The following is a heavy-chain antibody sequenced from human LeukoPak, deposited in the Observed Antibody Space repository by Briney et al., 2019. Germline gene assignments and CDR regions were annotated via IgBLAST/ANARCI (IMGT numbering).Heavy chain of an antibody. CDR3: ARGDDSSGYYFY. V-gene: IGHV3-48*03. D-gene: IGHD3-22*01. Sequence: GGSLRLSCAASGFTFRSYEMNWVRQAPGKGLEWVSYISSSGSTIYYADSVKGRFTISRDNAKNSLYLQMNSLRAEDTAVYYCARGDDSSGYYFYWGQGTLVTVSS. CDR1: GFTFRSYE. CDR2: ISSSGSTI. J-gene: IGHJ4*02.